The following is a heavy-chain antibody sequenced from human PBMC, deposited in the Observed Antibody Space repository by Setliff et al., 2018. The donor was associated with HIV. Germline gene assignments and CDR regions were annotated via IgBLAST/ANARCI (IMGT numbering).Heavy chain of an antibody. V-gene: IGHV4-4*08. J-gene: IGHJ3*02. CDR2: IYTSGST. CDR1: GGSLTNFW. CDR3: ARGVWSGYYPDAFDI. Sequence: SETLSLTCTLYGGSLTNFWWTWIRQSPGKGLEWIGRIYTSGSTNYNPSLKSRVTISVDTSKNQFSLKLSSVTAADTAVYYCARGVWSGYYPDAFDIWGQGTMVTVSS. D-gene: IGHD3-3*01.